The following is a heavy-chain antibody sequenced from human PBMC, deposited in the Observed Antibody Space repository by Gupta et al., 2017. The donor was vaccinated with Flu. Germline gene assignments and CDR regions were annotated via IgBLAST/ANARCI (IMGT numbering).Heavy chain of an antibody. J-gene: IGHJ4*02. CDR1: GFTFSEHY. CDR3: SRGETGPSPPGRNDC. D-gene: IGHD1-14*01. Sequence: EVRLVESGGGLVQPGGSLRLSCVVSGFTFSEHYMDWIRQAPGKGLEWVGRIRNKANSYTTEYAASVKDRFTITRDDSKDSLYLQMNSLNNGDTAVYYCSRGETGPSPPGRNDCGGQGTLVTVSS. V-gene: IGHV3-72*01. CDR2: IRNKANSYTT.